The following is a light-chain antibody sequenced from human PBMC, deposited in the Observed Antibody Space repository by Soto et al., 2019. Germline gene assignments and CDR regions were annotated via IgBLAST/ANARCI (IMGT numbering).Light chain of an antibody. V-gene: IGKV1-5*03. CDR3: QQYNSWPLT. CDR2: KAS. Sequence: DIQMTQSPSTLSAAVGDRVTITCRASQSISSWLAWYQQQPGKAPKRLIYKASSLQSGVPSRFRGSGSGTELPLTISSLHPDDFATYHCQQYNSWPLTFGGGTKVEIK. CDR1: QSISSW. J-gene: IGKJ4*01.